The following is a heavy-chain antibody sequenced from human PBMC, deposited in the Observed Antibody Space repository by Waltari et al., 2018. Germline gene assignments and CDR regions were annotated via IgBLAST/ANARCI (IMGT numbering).Heavy chain of an antibody. V-gene: IGHV5-51*01. CDR2: IYPGDSDT. Sequence: EVHLVQSGAEVKKPGESLKISCKGSGSSFTSYWIGWVRPMPGKGLEWMGIIYPGDSDTRYSPSFQGRVTISADKSISTAYLQWSSLKASDTAMYYCARSGYGGNSRDAFDIWGQGTMVTVSS. D-gene: IGHD6-25*01. CDR1: GSSFTSYW. CDR3: ARSGYGGNSRDAFDI. J-gene: IGHJ3*02.